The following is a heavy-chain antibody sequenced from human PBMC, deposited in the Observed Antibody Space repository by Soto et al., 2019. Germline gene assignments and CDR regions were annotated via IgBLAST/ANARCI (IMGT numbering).Heavy chain of an antibody. D-gene: IGHD4-4*01. CDR2: ISGSGDKT. CDR1: GFTFSDFA. V-gene: IGHV3-23*01. CDR3: ASHYSDSRLYYFDD. Sequence: GGSLRLSCAVSGFTFSDFAMSWVRQAPGKGLEWVSGISGSGDKTYYTDSVKGRFTISRDNSKDTLYLQMNTLRADDTAVYFCASHYSDSRLYYFDDWGQGTLVTVSS. J-gene: IGHJ4*02.